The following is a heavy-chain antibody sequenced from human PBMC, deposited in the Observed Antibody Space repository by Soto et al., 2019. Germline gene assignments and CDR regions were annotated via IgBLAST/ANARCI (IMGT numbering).Heavy chain of an antibody. D-gene: IGHD7-27*01. CDR2: IYYTGST. Sequence: SETLSLTCTVSGDSMSTYYWSWIRQPPGKGLEWVGYIYYTGSTNYNPSLKSRVTVSIDTSKNQFSMILTSVTAADTAVYYCARITRSPNSGYFDYWGQGALVTVSS. CDR1: GDSMSTYY. J-gene: IGHJ4*02. V-gene: IGHV4-59*01. CDR3: ARITRSPNSGYFDY.